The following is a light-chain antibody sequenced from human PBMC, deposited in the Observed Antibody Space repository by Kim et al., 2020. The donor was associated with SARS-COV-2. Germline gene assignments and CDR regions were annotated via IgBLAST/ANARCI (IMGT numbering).Light chain of an antibody. V-gene: IGLV1-40*01. CDR2: ANN. J-gene: IGLJ2*01. CDR3: QSYDSSLSVVV. Sequence: RVTDSCTASSSNIGAGYDVHWYQQLPGTAPKLLISANNHRPSGVPDRFSGSRSVTSASLAITGLQAEDEADYYCQSYDSSLSVVVFGGGTQLTVL. CDR1: SSNIGAGYD.